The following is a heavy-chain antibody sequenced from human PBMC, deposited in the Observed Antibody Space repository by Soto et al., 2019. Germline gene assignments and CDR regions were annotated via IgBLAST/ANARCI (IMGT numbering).Heavy chain of an antibody. D-gene: IGHD3-22*01. CDR2: IIPIFGTA. V-gene: IGHV1-69*13. J-gene: IGHJ3*02. Sequence: GASVKASCKASGGTFSSYAISWVRQAPGQGLEWMGGIIPIFGTANYAQKFQGRVTITADESTSTAYMELSSLRSEDTAVYYCASGPYYYDSSGSPGAFDIWGQRTMVTVSS. CDR1: GGTFSSYA. CDR3: ASGPYYYDSSGSPGAFDI.